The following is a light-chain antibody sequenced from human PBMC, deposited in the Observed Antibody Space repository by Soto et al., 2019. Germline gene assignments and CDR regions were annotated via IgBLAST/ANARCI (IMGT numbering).Light chain of an antibody. CDR2: DVS. V-gene: IGLV2-14*01. CDR3: SSYTSCSTFPCV. Sequence: QSALAQPASVSGSPGQSITISCTGTSSDVGSYNYVSWYQQHPGKAPKLMIYDVSDRPSGVSNRFSGSKSGNTASLTISGLQAEDEADYYCSSYTSCSTFPCVFGTGSMVTV. CDR1: SSDVGSYNY. J-gene: IGLJ1*01.